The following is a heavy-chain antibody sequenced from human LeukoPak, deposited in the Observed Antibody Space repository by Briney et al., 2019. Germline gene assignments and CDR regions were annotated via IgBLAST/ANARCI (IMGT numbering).Heavy chain of an antibody. CDR2: IYTSGST. CDR3: AKAPGYYGSGRPFDY. D-gene: IGHD3-10*01. J-gene: IGHJ4*02. CDR1: GGSISSGSYY. Sequence: SQTLSLTCTVSGGSISSGSYYWSWIRQPAGKGLEWIGRIYTSGSTNYNPSLKSRVTISYTSKNQFSLKLNSVTAADTAVYYCAKAPGYYGSGRPFDYWGQGTLVTVSS. V-gene: IGHV4-61*02.